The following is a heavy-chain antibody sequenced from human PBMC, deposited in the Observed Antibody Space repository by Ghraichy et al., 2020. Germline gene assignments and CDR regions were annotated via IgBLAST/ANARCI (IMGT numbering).Heavy chain of an antibody. D-gene: IGHD6-13*01. Sequence: SETLSLTCTVSGGSLSSYYWSWIRPPPGKGLEWIGYIYYTGSTNSNPSLKSRVTISVDTSKAQFSLTLSSVTAADTAVYYCERVSQQLVTIGDWGQGTLVTVSS. J-gene: IGHJ4*02. CDR2: IYYTGST. CDR3: ERVSQQLVTIGD. CDR1: GGSLSSYY. V-gene: IGHV4-59*01.